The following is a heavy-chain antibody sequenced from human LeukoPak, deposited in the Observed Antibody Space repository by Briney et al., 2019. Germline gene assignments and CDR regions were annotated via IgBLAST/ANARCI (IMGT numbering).Heavy chain of an antibody. D-gene: IGHD3-10*01. CDR3: ARDKYRGSGSYNYFDY. Sequence: ASVKVSCKASGSTFTSFYMHWVRQAPGQGLEWMGIINPSGGSTSYAQKFQGRVTMTRDTSTSTVYMELSSLRSEDTAVYYCARDKYRGSGSYNYFDYWGHGTLVTVSS. J-gene: IGHJ4*01. CDR2: INPSGGST. V-gene: IGHV1-46*01. CDR1: GSTFTSFY.